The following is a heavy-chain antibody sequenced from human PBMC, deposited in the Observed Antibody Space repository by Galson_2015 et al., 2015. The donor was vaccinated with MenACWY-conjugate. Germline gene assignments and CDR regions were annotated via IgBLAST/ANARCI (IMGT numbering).Heavy chain of an antibody. D-gene: IGHD3-3*01. Sequence: SLRLSCESSGFTYSNSAMTWVRPVPGKGLEWVAVIRGRGSSTRYADAAKGRSTISRDNSRNILYLQMSSLRAEDAAGYYCATNTLRYLEWLLTSFDCWGQGTLVTGSS. CDR2: IRGRGSST. CDR3: ATNTLRYLEWLLTSFDC. J-gene: IGHJ4*02. CDR1: GFTYSNSA. V-gene: IGHV3-23*01.